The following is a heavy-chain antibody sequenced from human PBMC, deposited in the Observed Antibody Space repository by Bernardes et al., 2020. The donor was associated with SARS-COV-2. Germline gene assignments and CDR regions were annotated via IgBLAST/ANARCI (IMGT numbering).Heavy chain of an antibody. CDR1: GFTFSSYA. D-gene: IGHD3-22*01. V-gene: IGHV3-23*01. Sequence: GSPRLSSAASGFTFSSYAMSWVLPAPGKGLEWVSGISGSGDRTNYAGSVKGRFTISRDTSKSTLYLQMNSLRAEDTAVYYCAKGRDSGYLVPFDYWGQGTLVTVSS. CDR2: ISGSGDRT. CDR3: AKGRDSGYLVPFDY. J-gene: IGHJ4*02.